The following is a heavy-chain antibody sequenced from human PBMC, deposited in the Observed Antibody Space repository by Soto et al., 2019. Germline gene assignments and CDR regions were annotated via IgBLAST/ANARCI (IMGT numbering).Heavy chain of an antibody. J-gene: IGHJ6*02. Sequence: ASVKVSCKASGYTFTGYYMHWVRQAPGQGLEWMGWINPNSGGTNYAQKFQGWGTMTRDTSISTAYMELSRLRSDDTAVYYCARVKGVRSITGTTRDHYYYGMDVWGQGTTVTVSS. CDR3: ARVKGVRSITGTTRDHYYYGMDV. CDR1: GYTFTGYY. CDR2: INPNSGGT. V-gene: IGHV1-2*04. D-gene: IGHD1-7*01.